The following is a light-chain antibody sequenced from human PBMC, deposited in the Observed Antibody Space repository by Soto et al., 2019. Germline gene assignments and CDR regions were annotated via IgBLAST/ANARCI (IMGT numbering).Light chain of an antibody. CDR2: AAS. CDR1: QSISSY. V-gene: IGKV1-39*01. CDR3: QQSYSTPWT. J-gene: IGKJ1*01. Sequence: DIQMTQSPSSLSASVGDRVTITCRASQSISSYLNWYQQKPGKAPKLLIYAASSLQSGVPSRFSGSGSGTDFTLTIRSLQPEDFATYYCQQSYSTPWTFGQGTKVEMK.